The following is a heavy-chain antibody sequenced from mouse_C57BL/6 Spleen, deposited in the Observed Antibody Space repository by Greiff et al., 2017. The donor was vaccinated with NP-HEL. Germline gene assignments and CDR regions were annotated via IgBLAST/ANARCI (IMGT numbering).Heavy chain of an antibody. Sequence: VQLQQPGAELVKPGASVKLSCKASGYTFTSYWMQWVKQRPGQGLEWIGEIDPSDSYTNYNQKFKGKATLTVDTSSSTAYMQLSSLTSEDSAVYYCATYDYDRIFAYWGQGTLVTVSA. CDR2: IDPSDSYT. D-gene: IGHD2-4*01. V-gene: IGHV1-50*01. CDR1: GYTFTSYW. CDR3: ATYDYDRIFAY. J-gene: IGHJ3*01.